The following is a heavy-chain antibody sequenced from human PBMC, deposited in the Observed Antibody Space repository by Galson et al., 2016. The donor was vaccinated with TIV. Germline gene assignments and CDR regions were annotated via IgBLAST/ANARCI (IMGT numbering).Heavy chain of an antibody. Sequence: SLRLSCAASGFIFTSYWMTWVRQAPGKGLEWVANIRQDGRETYYVDSVKGRFTISRDNAKNFLYLQMSSLRAEDTAVYYCARTYYYDSSAYSFDAFDVWGQGTMVTVSS. D-gene: IGHD3-22*01. CDR2: IRQDGRET. CDR3: ARTYYYDSSAYSFDAFDV. J-gene: IGHJ3*01. V-gene: IGHV3-7*04. CDR1: GFIFTSYW.